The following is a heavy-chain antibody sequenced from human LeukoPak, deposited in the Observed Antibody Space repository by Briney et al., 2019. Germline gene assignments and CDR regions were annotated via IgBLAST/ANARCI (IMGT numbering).Heavy chain of an antibody. CDR2: TNHSGST. V-gene: IGHV4-34*01. CDR3: ARGRGNRTDNEYYFDY. CDR1: GGSFSGYY. D-gene: IGHD3-16*01. J-gene: IGHJ4*02. Sequence: SETLSLTCAVYGGSFSGYYWSWIRQPPGKGLEWIGETNHSGSTNYNPSLKSRVTISVDTSKNQFSLKLSSVTAADTAVYYCARGRGNRTDNEYYFDYWGQGTLVTVSS.